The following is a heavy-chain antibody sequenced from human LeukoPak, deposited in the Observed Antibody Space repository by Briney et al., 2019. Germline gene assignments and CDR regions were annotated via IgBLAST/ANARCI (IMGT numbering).Heavy chain of an antibody. CDR1: GFTVSSNY. V-gene: IGHV3-66*01. CDR3: AKDEVGGHFEY. J-gene: IGHJ4*02. CDR2: IYSGGST. Sequence: GGSLRLSCAASGFTVSSNYMSWVRQAPGKGLEWVSVIYSGGSTYYADSVKGRFTISRDNSKNTLYLQMNSLRAEDTAVYYCAKDEVGGHFEYWGQGTLVTVSS.